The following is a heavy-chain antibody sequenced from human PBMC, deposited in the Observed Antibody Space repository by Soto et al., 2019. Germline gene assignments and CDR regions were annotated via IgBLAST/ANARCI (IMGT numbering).Heavy chain of an antibody. D-gene: IGHD6-19*01. J-gene: IGHJ4*02. Sequence: QVQLVESGGGVVQPGRSLRLSCAASGFTFSSYGMHWVRQAPGKGLEWVAVISYDGSNKYYADSVKGRFTISRDNSKNTLYLQMNSLRAEDTAVYYCATISSGWYYFDYWGQGTLVTVSS. V-gene: IGHV3-30*03. CDR2: ISYDGSNK. CDR1: GFTFSSYG. CDR3: ATISSGWYYFDY.